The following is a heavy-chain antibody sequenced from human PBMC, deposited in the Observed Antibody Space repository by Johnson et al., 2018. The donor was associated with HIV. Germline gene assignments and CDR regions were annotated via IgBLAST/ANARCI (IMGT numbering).Heavy chain of an antibody. Sequence: QVQLVESGGGLVQPGGSLRLSCAASGFTFSSYGMHWVRQAPGKGLEWVAVIRYDGSNKYYADSVKGRFIISRDNSKNMVYLQMNSLRPEDTAVYYCARDGRDLVTRGSFDIWGQGTVVTVSS. CDR2: IRYDGSNK. CDR3: ARDGRDLVTRGSFDI. V-gene: IGHV3-30*02. CDR1: GFTFSSYG. J-gene: IGHJ3*02. D-gene: IGHD3-9*01.